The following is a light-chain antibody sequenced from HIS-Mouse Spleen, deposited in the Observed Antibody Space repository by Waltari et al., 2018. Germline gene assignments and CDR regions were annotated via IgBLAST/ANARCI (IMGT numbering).Light chain of an antibody. CDR2: AAS. CDR1: QSISSY. V-gene: IGKV1-39*01. J-gene: IGKJ1*01. CDR3: QQSYSTPQWT. Sequence: DLQMTQSPSSLSASVVGRVTLTCRASQSISSYLNWYQQKPGKAPKLLIYAASSLQSGVPSRFSGSGSGTDFTLTISSLQPEDFATYYCQQSYSTPQWTFGQGTKVEIK.